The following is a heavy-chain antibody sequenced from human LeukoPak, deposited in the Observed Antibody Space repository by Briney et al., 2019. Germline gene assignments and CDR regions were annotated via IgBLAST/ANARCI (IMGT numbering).Heavy chain of an antibody. D-gene: IGHD3-22*01. Sequence: SETLSLTCTVSGGSISSSSYYWGWIRQPPGKGLEWIGSIYYSGSTYYNPSLKSRLTISVDTPKNQFSLKLSSVTAADTAVYYCARQPNEYYYDSSGYYYWGQGTLVTVSS. V-gene: IGHV4-39*01. CDR2: IYYSGST. CDR1: GGSISSSSYY. CDR3: ARQPNEYYYDSSGYYY. J-gene: IGHJ4*02.